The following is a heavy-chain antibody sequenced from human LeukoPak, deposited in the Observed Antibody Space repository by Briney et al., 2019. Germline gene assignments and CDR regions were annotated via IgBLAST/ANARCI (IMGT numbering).Heavy chain of an antibody. CDR3: AGPTSVYYYDSSGYYSGAFDI. D-gene: IGHD3-22*01. CDR2: IYSGGST. CDR1: GSTVSSNY. J-gene: IGHJ3*02. V-gene: IGHV3-66*01. Sequence: GALRLSCAASGSTVSSNYMSWVRQAPGKGLEWVSVIYSGGSTYYADSVKGRFTISRDNSKNTLYLQMNSLRAEDTAVYYCAGPTSVYYYDSSGYYSGAFDIWGQGTMVTVSS.